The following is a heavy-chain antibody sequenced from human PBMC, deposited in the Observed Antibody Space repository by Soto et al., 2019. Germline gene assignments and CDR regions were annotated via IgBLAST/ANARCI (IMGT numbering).Heavy chain of an antibody. D-gene: IGHD3-10*01. CDR1: GFTFSSYA. CDR3: ASSGTNYYYYGMDV. V-gene: IGHV3-30-3*01. J-gene: IGHJ6*02. Sequence: GGSLRLSCAASGFTFSSYAMHWVRQAPGKGLEWVAVISYDGSNKYYADSVKGRFTISRDNSKNTLYLQMNSLRAEDTAVYYCASSGTNYYYYGMDVWGQGTTVTVSS. CDR2: ISYDGSNK.